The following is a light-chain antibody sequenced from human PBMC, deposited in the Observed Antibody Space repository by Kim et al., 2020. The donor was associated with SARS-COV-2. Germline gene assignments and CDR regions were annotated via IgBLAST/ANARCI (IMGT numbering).Light chain of an antibody. CDR3: QSYNRDNVL. V-gene: IGLV6-57*03. J-gene: IGLJ2*01. Sequence: GTTVAISGTRSSGSIDDNYVQWYQQRPGGVPTTVIYEDDQRPSGVSDRFSGSIDNSSNSASLTISGLRTEDVADYYCQSYNRDNVLFGGGTQLTVL. CDR2: EDD. CDR1: SGSIDDNY.